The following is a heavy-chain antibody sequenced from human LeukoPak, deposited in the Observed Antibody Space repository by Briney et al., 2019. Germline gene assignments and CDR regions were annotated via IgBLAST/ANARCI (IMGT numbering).Heavy chain of an antibody. CDR2: IKGGGSST. J-gene: IGHJ6*02. CDR3: ARGLPNYYGMDV. Sequence: GGSLRLSCAASGFTFSSYSMNWVRQAPGKGLVWVSRIKGGGSSTNYADSVRGRFTISRDNAKNTVYLQMNSLRTEDTAVYYCARGLPNYYGMDVWGQGTTVTVSS. V-gene: IGHV3-74*01. CDR1: GFTFSSYS.